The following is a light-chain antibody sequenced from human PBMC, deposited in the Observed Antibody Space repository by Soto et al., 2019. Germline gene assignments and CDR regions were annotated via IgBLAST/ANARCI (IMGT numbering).Light chain of an antibody. CDR2: GKI. J-gene: IGLJ1*01. Sequence: QSVVAQPPSVYGAPGQRVTISCTGNTSNIGTGYDVHGYQQLPAIAPLVVIYGKIHRPSAVPERFSGSKSGTAAYLSITGLQAEDEADYYYQYYDSSLSGYVFGSGTKVTVL. V-gene: IGLV1-40*01. CDR1: TSNIGTGYD. CDR3: QYYDSSLSGYV.